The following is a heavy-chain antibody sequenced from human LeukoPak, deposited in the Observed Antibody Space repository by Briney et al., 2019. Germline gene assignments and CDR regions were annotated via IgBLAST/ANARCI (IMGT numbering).Heavy chain of an antibody. D-gene: IGHD5-18*01. V-gene: IGHV3-53*01. CDR2: IYSGGST. J-gene: IGHJ6*02. CDR3: ARGTQLWRHYYYYGMDV. Sequence: GSLRLSCAASGFTFSSYAMSWVRQAPGKGLEWVSVIYSGGSTYYADSVKGRFTISRDNSKNTLYLQMNSLRAEDTAVYYCARGTQLWRHYYYYGMDVWGQGTTVTVSS. CDR1: GFTFSSYA.